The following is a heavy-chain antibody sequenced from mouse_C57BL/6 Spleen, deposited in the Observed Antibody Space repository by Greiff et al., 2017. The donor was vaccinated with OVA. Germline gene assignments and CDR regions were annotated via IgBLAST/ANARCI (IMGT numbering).Heavy chain of an antibody. V-gene: IGHV1-19*01. D-gene: IGHD1-1*01. CDR3: ARWGFGGSSYVDY. J-gene: IGHJ2*01. CDR2: INPYNGGT. CDR1: GYTFTDYY. Sequence: EVKLQESGPVLVKPGASVKMSCKASGYTFTDYYMNWVKQSHGKSLEWIGVINPYNGGTSYNKKFKGKATLNVAKYSSTAYMELNSLTSENSAVYYCARWGFGGSSYVDYWGQGTTLTVSS.